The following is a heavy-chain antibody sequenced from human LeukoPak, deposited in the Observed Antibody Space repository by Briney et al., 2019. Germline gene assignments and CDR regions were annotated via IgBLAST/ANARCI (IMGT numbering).Heavy chain of an antibody. V-gene: IGHV4-38-2*01. D-gene: IGHD3-3*01. CDR1: GYSISSGYY. CDR2: IYHSGST. J-gene: IGHJ4*02. CDR3: ARHKARLRFLEWFPLGVDY. Sequence: SETLSLXCAVSGYSISSGYYWGSIRQPPGKGLEWIGSIYHSGSTYYNPSLKSRVTISVDTSKNQFSLKLSSVTAADTAVYYCARHKARLRFLEWFPLGVDYWGQGTLVTVSS.